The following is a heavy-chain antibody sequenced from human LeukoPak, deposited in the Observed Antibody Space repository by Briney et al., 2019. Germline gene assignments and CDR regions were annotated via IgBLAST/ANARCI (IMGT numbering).Heavy chain of an antibody. CDR2: INPSGGGT. J-gene: IGHJ6*02. CDR3: ASVYLYGMDV. V-gene: IGHV1-46*01. Sequence: GXSVKVSCKASGYSLTTYYMHWVRQAPGQGLEWMAIINPSGGGTKYAQKFQGRVTMTRDTPTNTVYMELSSLRTEDTAVYYCASVYLYGMDVWGQGTTVTVSS. CDR1: GYSLTTYY. D-gene: IGHD2-8*01.